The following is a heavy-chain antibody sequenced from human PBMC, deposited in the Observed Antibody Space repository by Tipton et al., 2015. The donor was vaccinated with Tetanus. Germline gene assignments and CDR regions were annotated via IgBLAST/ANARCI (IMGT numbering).Heavy chain of an antibody. CDR2: IIPNFGAA. Sequence: QSGAEVKKPGSSVKVSCKASGGTFDRYGFSWVRQAPGQGLEWMGGIIPNFGAANYAQQFLARVTITADKSTSTVYMELSRLTSEDTAVYYCARGKERGAVICFGYWGQGTPVAVSS. J-gene: IGHJ4*02. CDR1: GGTFDRYG. CDR3: ARGKERGAVICFGY. V-gene: IGHV1-69*06. D-gene: IGHD2-21*01.